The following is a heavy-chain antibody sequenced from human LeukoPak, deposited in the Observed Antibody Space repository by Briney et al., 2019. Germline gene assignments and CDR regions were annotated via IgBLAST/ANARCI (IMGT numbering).Heavy chain of an antibody. CDR3: MKLPTMIIVIDTDFEY. CDR2: ISGSGGST. J-gene: IGHJ4*02. CDR1: GFTFSSYA. Sequence: GGSLRLSCAASGFTFSSYAMSWVRQAPGKGLEWVSAISGSGGSTYYVDSVKGRFTISRDNSKNTLHLQMNNVRAEDTALYYCMKLPTMIIVIDTDFEYWGQGAQVTVSS. V-gene: IGHV3-23*01. D-gene: IGHD2-21*01.